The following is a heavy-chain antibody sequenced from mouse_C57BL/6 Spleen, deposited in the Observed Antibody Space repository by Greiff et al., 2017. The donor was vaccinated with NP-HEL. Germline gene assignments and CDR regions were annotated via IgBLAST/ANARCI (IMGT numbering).Heavy chain of an antibody. D-gene: IGHD1-1*01. Sequence: VKLQQSGAELVRPGASVTLSCKASGYTFTDYEMHWVKQTPVPGLEWIGAIDPETGGTAYNQKFKGKAILTAYKSSSTAYMELRSLTSEDSAVYYCTIEGTVVAGADYWGQGTTLTVSS. V-gene: IGHV1-15*01. CDR3: TIEGTVVAGADY. CDR2: IDPETGGT. J-gene: IGHJ2*01. CDR1: GYTFTDYE.